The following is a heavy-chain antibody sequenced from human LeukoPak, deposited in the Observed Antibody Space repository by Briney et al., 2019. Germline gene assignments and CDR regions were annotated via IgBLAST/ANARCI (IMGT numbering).Heavy chain of an antibody. V-gene: IGHV4-39*07. CDR1: GGSISSSSYS. CDR2: IYYTGST. CDR3: ARVPVNIWENWFDP. J-gene: IGHJ5*02. Sequence: SETLSLTCNVSGGSISSSSYSWGWIRQPPGKGLEWIGNIYYTGSTYYNPSLKSRVTISVDTSKNQFSLKLSSVTAADTAVYYCARVPVNIWENWFDPWGQGTLVTVSS. D-gene: IGHD1-26*01.